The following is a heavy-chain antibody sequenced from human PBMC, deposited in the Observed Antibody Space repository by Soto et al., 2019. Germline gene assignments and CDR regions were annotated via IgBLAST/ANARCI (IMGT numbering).Heavy chain of an antibody. Sequence: PGGSLRLSCAASGFIFSTYAVYWVRQTPGKGLEWVAVISYDGNSNFYTDSVKGRFTISRDNSRNTLYLQMNNLRTEDTALYFCARDLVPLAGTSWAGNRLDPWGQGTLVTVPQ. V-gene: IGHV3-30-3*01. CDR2: ISYDGNSN. D-gene: IGHD6-13*01. J-gene: IGHJ5*02. CDR3: ARDLVPLAGTSWAGNRLDP. CDR1: GFIFSTYA.